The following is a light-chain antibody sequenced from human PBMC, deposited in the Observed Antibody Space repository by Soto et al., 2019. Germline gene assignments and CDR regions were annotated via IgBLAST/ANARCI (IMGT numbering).Light chain of an antibody. CDR3: NSYTSRYTFV. V-gene: IGLV2-14*01. J-gene: IGLJ1*01. CDR2: EIN. Sequence: QSALTQPASVSGSPGQSITISCTGTSSDVGGYNYVSWYQQYPGKAPKLMIYEINNRPSEVSNRFSGSKSGNTASLTISGLQPEDEADYYCNSYTSRYTFVLGTGTKLTVL. CDR1: SSDVGGYNY.